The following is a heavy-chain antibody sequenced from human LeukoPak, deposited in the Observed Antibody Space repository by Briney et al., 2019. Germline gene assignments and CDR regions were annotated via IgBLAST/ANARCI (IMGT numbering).Heavy chain of an antibody. CDR3: ARHWFGTRPNWFDP. D-gene: IGHD3-10*01. V-gene: IGHV4-59*08. CDR2: IYYSGST. J-gene: IGHJ5*02. CDR1: GGSFSSYY. Sequence: SETLSLTCTISGGSFSSYYWTWIRQPPGKGLEWIGSIYYSGSTNYNPSLRSRVTICVDTSKNQFSLKLSSVTAADTAVYYCARHWFGTRPNWFDPWGQGTLVTVSS.